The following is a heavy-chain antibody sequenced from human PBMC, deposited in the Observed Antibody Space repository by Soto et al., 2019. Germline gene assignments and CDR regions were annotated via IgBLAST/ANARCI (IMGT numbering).Heavy chain of an antibody. J-gene: IGHJ6*02. Sequence: EVQLVESGGGLVQPGGSLRLSCAASGFTFSSYWMSWVRQAPGKGLEWVANIKQDGSEKYYVDSVKGRFTISRDNAKNSLYLQMNSLRAEDTAVYYCAREPRGVTGTRNYGMDVWGQGTTVTVSS. D-gene: IGHD1-7*01. CDR2: IKQDGSEK. CDR1: GFTFSSYW. CDR3: AREPRGVTGTRNYGMDV. V-gene: IGHV3-7*03.